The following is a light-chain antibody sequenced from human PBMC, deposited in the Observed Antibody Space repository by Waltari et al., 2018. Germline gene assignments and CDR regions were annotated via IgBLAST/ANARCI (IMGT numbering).Light chain of an antibody. Sequence: QSALTQPASVSGSPGQSITISCTGTSSDIGGYNYVSWYQQLPGKAPKLMIYDVSNRPSGLSTRFSGSKSGNTASLTISGLQAEDEADYYCSSYTSSSTVVFGGGTKLTVL. V-gene: IGLV2-14*01. CDR3: SSYTSSSTVV. CDR1: SSDIGGYNY. CDR2: DVS. J-gene: IGLJ2*01.